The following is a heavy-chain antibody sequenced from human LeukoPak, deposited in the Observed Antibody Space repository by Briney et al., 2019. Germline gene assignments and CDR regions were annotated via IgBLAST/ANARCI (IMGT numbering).Heavy chain of an antibody. CDR3: ARGYSSGPDYFGY. J-gene: IGHJ4*02. V-gene: IGHV1-8*01. Sequence: VASVKVSCKAPGYTFTSYDINWVRQATGQGLEWMGWMNPNSGNRGYAQKFQGRVTMTRNTSISTAYMELSSLRSEDTAVYYCARGYSSGPDYFGYWGQGTLVTVSS. CDR1: GYTFTSYD. CDR2: MNPNSGNR. D-gene: IGHD6-19*01.